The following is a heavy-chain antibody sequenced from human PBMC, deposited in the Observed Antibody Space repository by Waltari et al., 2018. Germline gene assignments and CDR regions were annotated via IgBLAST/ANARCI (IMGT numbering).Heavy chain of an antibody. V-gene: IGHV3-30*02. CDR3: AKAPRYYYYYMDV. CDR2: IRYDGSNK. J-gene: IGHJ6*03. CDR1: GFTFSSYG. Sequence: QVQLVESGGGVVQPGGSLRLSCAASGFTFSSYGMHWVRQAPGKGLEWVAFIRYDGSNKYYADSVKGRFTISRDNSKNTLYLQMNSLRAEDTAVYYCAKAPRYYYYYMDVWGKGTTVTISS.